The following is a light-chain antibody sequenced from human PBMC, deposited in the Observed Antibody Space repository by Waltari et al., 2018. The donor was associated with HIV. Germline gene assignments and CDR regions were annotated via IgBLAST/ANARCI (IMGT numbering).Light chain of an antibody. Sequence: MGMTQSPATLSVSPGERATLSCRAGQSVSNKLAWYQQKAGQAPRLLIYDASTRATGVPARFSGSGSGTDFTLTISSLQSGDFAIYYCQQYNNWLTFGGGTKVEIK. CDR1: QSVSNK. CDR2: DAS. J-gene: IGKJ4*01. V-gene: IGKV3-15*01. CDR3: QQYNNWLT.